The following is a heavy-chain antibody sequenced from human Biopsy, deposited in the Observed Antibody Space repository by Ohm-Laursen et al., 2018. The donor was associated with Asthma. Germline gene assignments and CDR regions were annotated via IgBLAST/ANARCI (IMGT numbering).Heavy chain of an antibody. V-gene: IGHV1-58*01. CDR1: GVALSGYT. CDR2: IVFASGAT. CDR3: AAGRTSLQGESLI. Sequence: SVKASCNASGVALSGYTFEWVRQARGLGLEWIAWIVFASGATNYAQNFQDRLTVTRDMSAGSVSMELRGLSSTDTAVYYCAAGRTSLQGESLIWGQGTLISVSS. D-gene: IGHD2/OR15-2a*01. J-gene: IGHJ4*01.